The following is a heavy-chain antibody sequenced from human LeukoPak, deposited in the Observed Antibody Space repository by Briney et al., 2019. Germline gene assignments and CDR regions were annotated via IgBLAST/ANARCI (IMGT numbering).Heavy chain of an antibody. J-gene: IGHJ4*02. CDR3: ARDNYGIADY. Sequence: GASVKVSCKASGYTFTGHYIHWVRQAPGQGPEWMGWVNPNSGGTNYAQTFQGRVTMTRDTSITTAYMDLSSLKSDDTAVYYCARDNYGIADYWGQGTLVTVSS. CDR1: GYTFTGHY. V-gene: IGHV1-2*02. D-gene: IGHD4-11*01. CDR2: VNPNSGGT.